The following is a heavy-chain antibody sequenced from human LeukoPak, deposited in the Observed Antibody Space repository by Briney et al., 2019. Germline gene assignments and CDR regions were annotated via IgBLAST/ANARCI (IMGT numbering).Heavy chain of an antibody. J-gene: IGHJ4*02. Sequence: GGSLRLSCAASGFTFRINAMTGVRQAPGKGLEWVSPITGRDDTTYYADSVRGRFTISRDYSKNPVYLHLSSLGAEDTAFYYCARGPRLHSGYHPDYWGQGTLVTVSS. CDR1: GFTFRINA. CDR2: ITGRDDTT. CDR3: ARGPRLHSGYHPDY. D-gene: IGHD3-22*01. V-gene: IGHV3-23*01.